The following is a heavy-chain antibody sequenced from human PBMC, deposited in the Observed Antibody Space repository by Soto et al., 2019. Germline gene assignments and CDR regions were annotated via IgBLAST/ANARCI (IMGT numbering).Heavy chain of an antibody. CDR1: GYTFTVYY. V-gene: IGHV1-2*04. CDR2: INPNSGGT. J-gene: IGHJ5*02. D-gene: IGHD5-12*01. CDR3: ARDYSGYVLGNWFDP. Sequence: GASVKVACKASGYTFTVYYMHWVRQDPGQGLEWMGWINPNSGGTNYAQKFQGWVTMTRDTSISTAYMELSRLRSDDTAVYYCARDYSGYVLGNWFDPWGQGTLVTVSS.